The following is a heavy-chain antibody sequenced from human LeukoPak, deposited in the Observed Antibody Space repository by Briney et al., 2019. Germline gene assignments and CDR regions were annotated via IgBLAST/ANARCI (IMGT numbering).Heavy chain of an antibody. CDR2: IYYSGST. Sequence: SETLSLTCTVPGGSISSYYWSWIRQPPGKGLEWIGYIYYSGSTNYNPSLKSRVTISVVTSKNQFSLRLSSVTAADTAVYYCARGAAGYSYGWGQGTLVTVSS. CDR3: ARGAAGYSYG. V-gene: IGHV4-59*01. J-gene: IGHJ4*02. D-gene: IGHD5-18*01. CDR1: GGSISSYY.